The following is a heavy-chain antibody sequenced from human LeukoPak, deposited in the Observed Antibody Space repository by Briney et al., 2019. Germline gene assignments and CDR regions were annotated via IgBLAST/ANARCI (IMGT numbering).Heavy chain of an antibody. CDR2: IRYDGSNK. CDR1: GFTFSSYG. J-gene: IGHJ4*02. CDR3: AKDYYGSGSYYNGDTDY. V-gene: IGHV3-30*02. D-gene: IGHD3-10*01. Sequence: PGGSLRLSCAASGFTFSSYGMHLVRQAPGKGLEWVAFIRYDGSNKYYADSVKGRFTISRDNSKNTLYLQMNSLRAEDTAVYYCAKDYYGSGSYYNGDTDYWGQGTLVTVSS.